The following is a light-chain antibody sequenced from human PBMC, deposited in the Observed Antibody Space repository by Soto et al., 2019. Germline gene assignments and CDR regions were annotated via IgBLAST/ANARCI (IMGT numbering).Light chain of an antibody. Sequence: ASQRTHSPWDVAASVGDRVTMTRRASQGISSALGWYQQKPGKAPKLLIYDASSLESGVPSRFSGSGSGTDFTLSISSLQPEDFATYYCQQTHSLPLSFGPGTKVDNK. J-gene: IGKJ3*01. CDR2: DAS. CDR1: QGISSA. V-gene: IGKV1-13*02. CDR3: QQTHSLPLS.